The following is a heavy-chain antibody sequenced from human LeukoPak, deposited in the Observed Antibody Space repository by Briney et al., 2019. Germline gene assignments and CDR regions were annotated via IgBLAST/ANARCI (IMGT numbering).Heavy chain of an antibody. CDR2: ISGSSGTI. V-gene: IGHV3-48*01. J-gene: IGHJ6*03. D-gene: IGHD3-16*01. Sequence: GGSLRLSCAASGFTFSSYSMNWVRQAPGKGLEWVSYISGSSGTINYADSVKGRFTISRDNAKNSLYLQMNSLRAEDTAVYYCARRSEFGVLYYMDVWGKGTTVTVSS. CDR1: GFTFSSYS. CDR3: ARRSEFGVLYYMDV.